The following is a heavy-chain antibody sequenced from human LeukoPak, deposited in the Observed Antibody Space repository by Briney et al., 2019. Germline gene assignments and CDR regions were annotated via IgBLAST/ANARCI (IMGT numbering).Heavy chain of an antibody. Sequence: SETLSLTCAVYGGSFSGYYWSWIRQPPGKGLEWIGEINHSGSTDYNPSLKSRVTISVDTSKNQFSLKLSSVTAADTAVYYCARDGSGWYRAGYFDYWGQGTLVTVSS. D-gene: IGHD6-19*01. CDR2: INHSGST. CDR1: GGSFSGYY. CDR3: ARDGSGWYRAGYFDY. J-gene: IGHJ4*02. V-gene: IGHV4-34*01.